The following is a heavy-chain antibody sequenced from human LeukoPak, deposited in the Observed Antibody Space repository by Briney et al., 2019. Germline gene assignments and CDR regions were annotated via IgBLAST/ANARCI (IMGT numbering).Heavy chain of an antibody. Sequence: ASVKVSCKASGYTFTGYYMHWVRQAPGQGLEWMGWINPNSGGTNYAQKFQGRVTMTRDTSISTVYMELSRLRSDDTAVYYCAALGYCSSTSCLDLDYWGQGTLVTVSS. D-gene: IGHD2-2*03. CDR2: INPNSGGT. CDR1: GYTFTGYY. J-gene: IGHJ4*02. V-gene: IGHV1-2*02. CDR3: AALGYCSSTSCLDLDY.